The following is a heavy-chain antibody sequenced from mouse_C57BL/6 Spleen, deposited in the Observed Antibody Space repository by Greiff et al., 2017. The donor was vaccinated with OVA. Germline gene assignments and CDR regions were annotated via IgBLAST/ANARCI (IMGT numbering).Heavy chain of an antibody. CDR3: ARGGYVLLGAWFAH. D-gene: IGHD1-1*01. CDR1: GYSITSGYD. J-gene: IGHJ3*01. V-gene: IGHV3-1*01. Sequence: VQLKESGPGMVKPSQSLSLTCTVTGYSITSGYDWHWIRHFPGNKLEWMGYISYSGSTNYNPSLKSRISITHDTSKNHFFLKLNSVTTEDTATYYGARGGYVLLGAWFAHWGQGTLVTVSA. CDR2: ISYSGST.